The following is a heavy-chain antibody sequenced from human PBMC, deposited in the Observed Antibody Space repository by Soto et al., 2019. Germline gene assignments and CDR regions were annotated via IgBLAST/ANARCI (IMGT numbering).Heavy chain of an antibody. J-gene: IGHJ6*02. V-gene: IGHV3-15*07. CDR1: GFTFSNAW. CDR3: TTVSTLYRYCSGGSCYSPDYYYYYGMDV. Sequence: GGSLRLSCAASGFTFSNAWMNWVRQAPGKGLEWVGRIKSKTDGGTTDYAAPVKGRFTISRDDSKNTLYLQMNSLKTEDTAVYYCTTVSTLYRYCSGGSCYSPDYYYYYGMDVWGQGTTVTVSS. CDR2: IKSKTDGGTT. D-gene: IGHD2-15*01.